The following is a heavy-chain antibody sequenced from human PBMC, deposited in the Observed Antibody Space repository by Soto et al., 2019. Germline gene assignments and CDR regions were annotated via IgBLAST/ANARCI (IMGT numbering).Heavy chain of an antibody. CDR1: GFTFSSYE. Sequence: PGGSLRLSCAASGFTFSSYEMDWIRLAPGRGPEWVSFVSSEGSRTWYTASVKGRFTISRDNAKNSLYLQMNNLGAEETAVYYCVKETYELYSGYDAFDVWGQGTMVTVSS. D-gene: IGHD5-12*01. V-gene: IGHV3-48*03. J-gene: IGHJ3*01. CDR3: VKETYELYSGYDAFDV. CDR2: VSSEGSRT.